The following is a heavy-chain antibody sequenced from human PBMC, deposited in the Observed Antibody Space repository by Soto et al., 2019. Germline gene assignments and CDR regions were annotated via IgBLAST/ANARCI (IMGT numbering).Heavy chain of an antibody. CDR1: GFIFNSYS. D-gene: IGHD1-26*01. Sequence: EVQLVESGGGLVQPGGSLRLSCVASGFIFNSYSMNWFRQAPGKGLEWISYINSGSTSVFYADSVKGRFTISRDNAKNSLYLQMNSLRAEDKAVYYCASSASPDDYCGQGTLVTVSS. V-gene: IGHV3-48*01. CDR3: ASSASPDDY. J-gene: IGHJ4*02. CDR2: INSGSTSV.